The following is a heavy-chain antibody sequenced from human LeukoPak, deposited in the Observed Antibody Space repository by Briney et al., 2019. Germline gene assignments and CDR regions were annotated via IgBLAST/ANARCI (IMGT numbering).Heavy chain of an antibody. CDR1: GYTFTSYG. D-gene: IGHD2-15*01. CDR2: ISAYNGNT. J-gene: IGHJ4*02. Sequence: ASVKVSCKASGYTFTSYGINWVRQAPGQGLEWMGWISAYNGNTNYAQKLQGRVTMTTDTSTSTAYMELRSLRSDDTAVYYCAVVVVAATHYYFDYWGQGTLVTVSS. V-gene: IGHV1-18*01. CDR3: AVVVVAATHYYFDY.